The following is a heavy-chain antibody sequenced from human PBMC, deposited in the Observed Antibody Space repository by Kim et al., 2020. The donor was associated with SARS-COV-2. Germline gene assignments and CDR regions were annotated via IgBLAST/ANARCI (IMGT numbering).Heavy chain of an antibody. J-gene: IGHJ5*02. Sequence: SETLSLTCTVSGGSISSYYWSWIRQPPGKGLEWIGYIYYSGSTNYNPSLKSRVTISVDTSKNQFSLKLSSVTAADTAVYYCARALGYCSGGSCYLSYENPHTINWFDPWGQGTLVTVSS. CDR2: IYYSGST. CDR1: GGSISSYY. D-gene: IGHD2-15*01. CDR3: ARALGYCSGGSCYLSYENPHTINWFDP. V-gene: IGHV4-59*01.